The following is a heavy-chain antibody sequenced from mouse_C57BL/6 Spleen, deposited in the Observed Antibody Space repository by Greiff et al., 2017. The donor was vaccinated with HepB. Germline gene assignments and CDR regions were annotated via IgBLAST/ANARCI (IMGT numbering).Heavy chain of an antibody. CDR2: INPNNGGT. V-gene: IGHV1-18*01. CDR1: GYTFTDYN. D-gene: IGHD2-14*01. J-gene: IGHJ1*03. Sequence: EVQGVESGPELVKPGASVKIPCKASGYTFTDYNMDWVKQSRGKSLEWIGDINPNNGGTIYNQKFKGKATLTVDKSSSTAYMEIRSLTSEDTAVYYCARKDYRYWYFDVWGTGTTVTVSS. CDR3: ARKDYRYWYFDV.